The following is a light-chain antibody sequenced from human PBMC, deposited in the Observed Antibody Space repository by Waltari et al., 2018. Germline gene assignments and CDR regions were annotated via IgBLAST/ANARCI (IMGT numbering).Light chain of an antibody. CDR2: DVN. J-gene: IGLJ2*01. Sequence: QSALTQPPSASGSPGQSVTISCTGTSGDIGAYNSVNWYRQHPGKVPKLMIYDVNRRPSVVPDRFSGSKSGNTASLTVSGLQPEDEAVYYCNSFAGSDTVVFGGGTTLTVL. CDR3: NSFAGSDTVV. V-gene: IGLV2-8*01. CDR1: SGDIGAYNS.